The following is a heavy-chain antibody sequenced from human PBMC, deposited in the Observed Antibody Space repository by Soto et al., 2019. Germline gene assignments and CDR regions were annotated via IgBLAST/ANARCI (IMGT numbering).Heavy chain of an antibody. Sequence: SVKVSFKASGGTFSSYAISWVRQAPGQGLEWMGGIIPIFGTANYAQKFQGRVTITADESTSTAYMELSSLRSEDTAVYYCASPPGTARYDAFDIWGQGTMVTVSS. CDR3: ASPPGTARYDAFDI. CDR1: GGTFSSYA. J-gene: IGHJ3*02. D-gene: IGHD6-6*01. V-gene: IGHV1-69*13. CDR2: IIPIFGTA.